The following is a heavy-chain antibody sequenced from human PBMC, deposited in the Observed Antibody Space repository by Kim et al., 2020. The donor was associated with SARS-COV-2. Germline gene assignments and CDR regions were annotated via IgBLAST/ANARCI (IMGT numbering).Heavy chain of an antibody. CDR1: GFTFSTNW. V-gene: IGHV3-7*03. D-gene: IGHD6-19*01. Sequence: GGSLRLSCAASGFTFSTNWMSWVRQAPGKGLDWVANIKPDGSEKYYVDSMKGRFTISRDNAKNSLYLQMNSLRAEDMAVYYCARGLQWLVDWGHGTLVTVSS. CDR3: ARGLQWLVD. J-gene: IGHJ4*01. CDR2: IKPDGSEK.